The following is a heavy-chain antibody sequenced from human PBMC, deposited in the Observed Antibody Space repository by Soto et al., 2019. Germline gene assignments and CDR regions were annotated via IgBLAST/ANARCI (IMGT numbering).Heavy chain of an antibody. J-gene: IGHJ6*02. CDR2: ISGDGGST. CDR3: ANDIEKVYYYGSGSYYYYGMDV. Sequence: GGSLRLSCAASGFTFDDYAMHWVRQAPGKGLEWVSLISGDGGSTYYADSVKGRFTISRDNSKNSLYLQMNSLRTEDTALYYCANDIEKVYYYGSGSYYYYGMDVWGQGTTVTVSS. V-gene: IGHV3-43*02. CDR1: GFTFDDYA. D-gene: IGHD3-10*01.